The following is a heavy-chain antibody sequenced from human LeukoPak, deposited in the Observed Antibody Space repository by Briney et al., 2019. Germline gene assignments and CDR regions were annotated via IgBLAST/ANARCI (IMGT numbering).Heavy chain of an antibody. CDR3: ARARLMVRGVLSTFSPSPIYYYMDV. D-gene: IGHD3-10*01. CDR1: GYTFTSYY. V-gene: IGHV1-46*01. CDR2: INPSGGST. Sequence: ASVKVSCKASGYTFTSYYMHWVRQPPGQGLEWMGVINPSGGSTSYAQKFQGRVTMTRDTSTSTVYMELSSLRSEDTAVYYCARARLMVRGVLSTFSPSPIYYYMDVWGKGTTVTISS. J-gene: IGHJ6*03.